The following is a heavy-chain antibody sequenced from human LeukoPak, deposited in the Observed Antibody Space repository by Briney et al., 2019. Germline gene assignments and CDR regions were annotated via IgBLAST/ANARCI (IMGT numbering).Heavy chain of an antibody. V-gene: IGHV4-39*07. CDR1: GGSISSSSYY. J-gene: IGHJ4*02. CDR2: IYYSGST. D-gene: IGHD3-22*01. Sequence: SETLSLTCTVSGGSISSSSYYWGWIRQPPGKGLEWIGSIYYSGSTYYNPSLKSRVTISVDTSKNQFSLKLSSVTAADTAVYYCARDMAGVSSGYSAISHFDYWGQGTLVTVSS. CDR3: ARDMAGVSSGYSAISHFDY.